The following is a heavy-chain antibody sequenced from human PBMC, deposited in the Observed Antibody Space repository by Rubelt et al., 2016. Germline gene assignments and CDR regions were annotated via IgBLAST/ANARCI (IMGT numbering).Heavy chain of an antibody. Sequence: GWIRQPPGKGLEWIGSIYYSGSTYYNPSLKSRVTISVDTSKNQFSLKLSSVTAADTAVYYCARATYYDFWSGYHNWFDPSGQGTLVTVSS. D-gene: IGHD3-3*01. V-gene: IGHV4-39*07. CDR2: IYYSGST. J-gene: IGHJ5*02. CDR3: ARATYYDFWSGYHNWFDP.